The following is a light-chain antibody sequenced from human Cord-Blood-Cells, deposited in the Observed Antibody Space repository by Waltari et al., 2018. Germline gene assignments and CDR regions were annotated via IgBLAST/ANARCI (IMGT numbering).Light chain of an antibody. V-gene: IGLV1-51*01. CDR2: DNN. Sequence: QSVLTQPPSVSAAPGQKVTIPCSGSSSNIGNNYVSWYQQLPGTAPKLLIYDNNKRTAGIPDRFSGSKSGTSATLGITGLQTGDEADYYCGTWDSSLSAGVVGGGTKLTVL. J-gene: IGLJ3*02. CDR1: SSNIGNNY. CDR3: GTWDSSLSAGV.